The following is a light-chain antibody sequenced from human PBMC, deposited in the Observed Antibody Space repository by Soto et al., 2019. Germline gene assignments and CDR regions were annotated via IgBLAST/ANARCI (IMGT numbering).Light chain of an antibody. V-gene: IGLV2-14*01. Sequence: QSVLTQPASVSGSPGQSITISCTGTSSDVGGYNYVSWYQLHPGKAPKLMVYEVSNRPSGVSNRFSGSKSGNTASLTISGLQAEDEADYYCSSYTSSTAYVFGTGTRSQS. CDR1: SSDVGGYNY. CDR3: SSYTSSTAYV. J-gene: IGLJ1*01. CDR2: EVS.